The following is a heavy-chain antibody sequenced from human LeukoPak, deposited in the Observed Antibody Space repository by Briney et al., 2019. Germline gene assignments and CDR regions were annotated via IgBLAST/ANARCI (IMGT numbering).Heavy chain of an antibody. J-gene: IGHJ5*02. CDR2: IKQDGTET. V-gene: IGHV3-7*04. CDR1: GFTFSSYW. CDR3: ARDSRSVVAAIRLSWFDP. Sequence: PGGSLRLSCEASGFTFSSYWMSWVRRAPGKGLEWVANIKQDGTETYYVDSVKGRFTISRDNAKDLLYLQMNSLRVEDTAVYYCARDSRSVVAAIRLSWFDPWGQGTLVTVSS. D-gene: IGHD2-21*02.